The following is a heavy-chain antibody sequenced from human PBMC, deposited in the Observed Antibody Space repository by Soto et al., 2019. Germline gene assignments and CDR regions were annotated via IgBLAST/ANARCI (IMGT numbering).Heavy chain of an antibody. CDR1: GFTFSSYA. Sequence: GGSLRLSCAASGFTFSSYAMHWVRQAPGKGLEWVSSIRISGSYIFYADSLKGRFTISRDDAKNSLYLQMNSLRAEDTAVYYCARDNWFDTWGQGTLVTVSS. CDR2: IRISGSYI. J-gene: IGHJ5*02. CDR3: ARDNWFDT. V-gene: IGHV3-21*01.